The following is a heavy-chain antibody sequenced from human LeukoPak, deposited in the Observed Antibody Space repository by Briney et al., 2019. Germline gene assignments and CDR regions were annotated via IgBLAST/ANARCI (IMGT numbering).Heavy chain of an antibody. J-gene: IGHJ4*02. Sequence: SETPSLTCAVYGGSFSGYYWSWIRQPPGKGLEWIGEINHSGSTNYNPSLTSRVTISVDTSKNQFSLKLSSVTAADTAVYYCARGHEYSSSSGGFDYWGQGTLVTVSS. CDR3: ARGHEYSSSSGGFDY. D-gene: IGHD6-6*01. CDR2: INHSGST. CDR1: GGSFSGYY. V-gene: IGHV4-34*01.